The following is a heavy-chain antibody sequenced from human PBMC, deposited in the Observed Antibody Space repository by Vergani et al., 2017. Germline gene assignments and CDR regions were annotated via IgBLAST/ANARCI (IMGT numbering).Heavy chain of an antibody. CDR1: GGSITYGAFY. D-gene: IGHD3-22*01. J-gene: IGHJ3*02. V-gene: IGHV4-39*01. Sequence: QLQLQESGPGLVKPSETLSLTCTVSGGSITYGAFYWGWIRQSPGKGLEWIGSIYYSENKFYNPSLESRVTLSIDTTKNQFSLRLSSVTAADTAVYYCARHRYYYDSSGYYYDAFDIWGQGTMVTVSS. CDR3: ARHRYYYDSSGYYYDAFDI. CDR2: IYYSENK.